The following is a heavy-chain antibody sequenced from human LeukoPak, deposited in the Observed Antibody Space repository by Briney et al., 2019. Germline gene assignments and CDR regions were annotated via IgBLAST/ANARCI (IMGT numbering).Heavy chain of an antibody. CDR3: ASHDYDILTGYYYYFDY. CDR1: GGSISSYY. D-gene: IGHD3-9*01. J-gene: IGHJ4*02. CDR2: IYYSGST. V-gene: IGHV4-59*08. Sequence: SETLSLTCTVSGGSISSYYWSWIRQPPGKGLEWIGYIYYSGSTNYNPSLKSRVTISVDTSKNQFSLKLSSVTAADTAVYYCASHDYDILTGYYYYFDYWGQGTLVTVSS.